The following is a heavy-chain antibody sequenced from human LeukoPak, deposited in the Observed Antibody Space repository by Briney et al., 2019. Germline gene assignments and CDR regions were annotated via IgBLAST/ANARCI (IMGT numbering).Heavy chain of an antibody. CDR1: GFTFSSYE. Sequence: PGGSLRLSCAASGFTFSSYEMNWVRQAPGKGLEWVSYISSSGSSIYYADSMKGRFTISRDNAKNSLDLLMNSLRAEDTAVYYCARDTAFLVNSYGIPIFDYWGQGTLVTVSS. D-gene: IGHD5-18*01. CDR2: ISSSGSSI. J-gene: IGHJ4*02. CDR3: ARDTAFLVNSYGIPIFDY. V-gene: IGHV3-48*03.